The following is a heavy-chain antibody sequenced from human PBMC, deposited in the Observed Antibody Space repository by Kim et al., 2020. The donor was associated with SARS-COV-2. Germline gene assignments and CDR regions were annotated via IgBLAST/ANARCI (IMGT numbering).Heavy chain of an antibody. D-gene: IGHD3-9*01. Sequence: GGSLRLSCAASGFTFSSYGMHWVRQAPGKGLEWVAVISYDGSNKYYADSVKGRFTISRDNSKNTLYLQMNSLRAEDTAVYYCAKGRGRYFDWLRFFHFD. CDR2: ISYDGSNK. CDR3: AKGRGRYFDWLRFFHFD. CDR1: GFTFSSYG. J-gene: IGHJ4*01. V-gene: IGHV3-30*18.